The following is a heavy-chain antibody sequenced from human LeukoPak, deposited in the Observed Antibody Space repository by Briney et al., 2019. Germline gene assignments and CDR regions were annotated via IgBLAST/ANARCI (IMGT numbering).Heavy chain of an antibody. Sequence: SETLSLTCTVPGGSISSYYWSWIRQPPGKGLEWIGYIYYSGSTNYNPSLKSRVTISLDTSKNQFSLKVISVTAADTAVYYCARVAKHFRGGLSFYYVDVWGKGTTVTISS. V-gene: IGHV4-59*01. J-gene: IGHJ6*03. CDR1: GGSISSYY. D-gene: IGHD3-10*01. CDR3: ARVAKHFRGGLSFYYVDV. CDR2: IYYSGST.